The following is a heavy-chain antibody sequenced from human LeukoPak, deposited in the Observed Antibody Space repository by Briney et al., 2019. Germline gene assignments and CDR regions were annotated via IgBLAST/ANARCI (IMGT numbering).Heavy chain of an antibody. CDR1: RGSFSSYY. J-gene: IGHJ4*02. D-gene: IGHD3-9*01. Sequence: SETLSLTCTVSRGSFSSYYWSWIRQPPGKGLEWIGYIYYSGSTNYNPSLKSRVTISVDTSKNQFSLKLSSVTAADTAVYYCARARRVLRYFDWPPPGFDYWGQGTLVTVSS. CDR3: ARARRVLRYFDWPPPGFDY. V-gene: IGHV4-59*12. CDR2: IYYSGST.